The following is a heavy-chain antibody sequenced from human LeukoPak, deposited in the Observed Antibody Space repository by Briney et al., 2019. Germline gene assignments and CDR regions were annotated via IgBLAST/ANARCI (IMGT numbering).Heavy chain of an antibody. CDR2: ISYDGSNK. CDR1: GFAFSSYG. D-gene: IGHD4-17*01. Sequence: PGRSLRLSCAASGFAFSSYGTHWVRQAPGKGLEWVAVISYDGSNKYYADSVKGRFTISRDNSKNTLYLQMNSLRAEDTAVYYCANTRDGDYSFYYGMDVWGKGTTVTVSS. CDR3: ANTRDGDYSFYYGMDV. J-gene: IGHJ6*04. V-gene: IGHV3-30*18.